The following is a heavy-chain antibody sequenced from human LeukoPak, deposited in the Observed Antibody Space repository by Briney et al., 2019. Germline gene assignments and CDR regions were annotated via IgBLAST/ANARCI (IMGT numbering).Heavy chain of an antibody. CDR3: TRDVRLRHKYYCMDV. CDR2: ISSSSSYI. D-gene: IGHD4-17*01. V-gene: IGHV3-21*01. Sequence: SGGSLRLSCAASGFTFSSYSMNWVRQAPGKGLEWVSSISSSSSYIYYADSVKGRFSISRDNANNSLFLQMNSLRAEDTAVYYCTRDVRLRHKYYCMDVWGKGTTVTVSS. CDR1: GFTFSSYS. J-gene: IGHJ6*03.